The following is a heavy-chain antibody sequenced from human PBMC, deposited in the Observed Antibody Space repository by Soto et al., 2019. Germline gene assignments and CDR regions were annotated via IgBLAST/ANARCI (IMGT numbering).Heavy chain of an antibody. CDR1: GASISGFY. Sequence: SETLSLTCTVSGASISGFYWSWIRKSAGRGLEWIGRIYATGTTDYNPSLKSRVMMSVDTSKRQFSLKLRSVTAADTAVYYCVRDGTKTLRDWFDPWGQGISVTVSS. CDR3: VRDGTKTLRDWFDP. CDR2: IYATGTT. V-gene: IGHV4-4*07. D-gene: IGHD1-1*01. J-gene: IGHJ5*02.